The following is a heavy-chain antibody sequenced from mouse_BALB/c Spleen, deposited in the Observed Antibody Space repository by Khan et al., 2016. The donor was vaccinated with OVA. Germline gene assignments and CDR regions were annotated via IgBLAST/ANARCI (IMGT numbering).Heavy chain of an antibody. CDR3: SIFDYDGIDH. Sequence: EVQLQESGPDLVEPSQSLSLTCTDTGYSITSDYSWHWIRQFPGNKLEWLGYMHFSGRTNYNPSLKSRISITRDTSKNQFFLQLNSVTTEDSATYYCSIFDYDGIDHWGQGTTLTVSS. D-gene: IGHD2-4*01. J-gene: IGHJ2*01. CDR2: MHFSGRT. V-gene: IGHV3-1*02. CDR1: GYSITSDYS.